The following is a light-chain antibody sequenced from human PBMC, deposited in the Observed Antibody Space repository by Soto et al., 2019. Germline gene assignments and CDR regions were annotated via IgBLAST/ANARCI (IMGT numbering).Light chain of an antibody. CDR1: SNDVGGFLY. CDR3: SSYSSSSTLVV. CDR2: AVS. Sequence: QSVLTQPASVSGSPGQSITISCTGTSNDVGGFLYVSWFQQHPGKAPKLMIYAVSNRPSGISNRFSGSKSGNTASLTISGLQAEDEADYYCSSYSSSSTLVVFGGGIKLTVL. J-gene: IGLJ2*01. V-gene: IGLV2-14*01.